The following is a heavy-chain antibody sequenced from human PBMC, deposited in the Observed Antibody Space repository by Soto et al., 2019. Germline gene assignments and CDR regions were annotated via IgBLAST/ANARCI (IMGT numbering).Heavy chain of an antibody. D-gene: IGHD3-3*01. CDR1: GFTFSSYE. CDR3: ARLRLDYDFWSGYIGWGSKTGYYYGMDV. Sequence: EVQLVESGGGLVQPGGSLRLSCAASGFTFSSYEMNWVRQAPGKGLEWVSYISSSGSTIYYADSVKGRFTISRDNAKNSLYLQMNSLRAEDTAVYYCARLRLDYDFWSGYIGWGSKTGYYYGMDVWGQGTTVTVSS. V-gene: IGHV3-48*03. CDR2: ISSSGSTI. J-gene: IGHJ6*02.